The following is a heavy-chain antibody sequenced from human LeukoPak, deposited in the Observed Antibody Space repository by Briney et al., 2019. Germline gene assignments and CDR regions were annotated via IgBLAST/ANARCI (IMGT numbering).Heavy chain of an antibody. V-gene: IGHV3-13*04. J-gene: IGHJ4*02. CDR1: GFTFSSYD. D-gene: IGHD3-10*01. CDR3: ARGNYYGSGSYFGY. CDR2: IGTAGDT. Sequence: GGSLRLSCAASGFTFSSYDMHWVRQATGKGLEWVSAIGTAGDTHYPGSVKGRFTISRENAKNSLYLQMNSLRAGDTAVYYCARGNYYGSGSYFGYWGQGTLVTVSS.